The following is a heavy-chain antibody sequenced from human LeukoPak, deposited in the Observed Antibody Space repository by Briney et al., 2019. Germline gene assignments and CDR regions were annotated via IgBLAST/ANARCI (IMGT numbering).Heavy chain of an antibody. V-gene: IGHV4-39*01. D-gene: IGHD6-19*01. CDR1: GGSISRSSYY. Sequence: SETLSLTCTVSGGSISRSSYYWGWIRQPPGKGLEWIGSIHYSGSTSSNPSLKSRVTISVDTSKNQFSLKLSSVTAADTAVYYCATLDSSGRDHWGQGTLVTVSS. CDR3: ATLDSSGRDH. J-gene: IGHJ4*02. CDR2: IHYSGST.